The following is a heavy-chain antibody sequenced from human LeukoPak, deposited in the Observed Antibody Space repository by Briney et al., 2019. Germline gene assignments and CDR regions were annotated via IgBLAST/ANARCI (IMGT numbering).Heavy chain of an antibody. V-gene: IGHV4-59*08. D-gene: IGHD6-13*01. CDR1: GDSISSSY. CDR2: IYYSGST. J-gene: IGHJ4*02. Sequence: SETLSLTYTVSGDSISSSYRSWVWQPPGKGLEWIGDIYYSGSTNYNPSLKSRVTISVDTSQNQFSLKLTSVTAGDTVVYYCARRRRGVAATEFWGQETLVTVSS. CDR3: ARRRRGVAATEF.